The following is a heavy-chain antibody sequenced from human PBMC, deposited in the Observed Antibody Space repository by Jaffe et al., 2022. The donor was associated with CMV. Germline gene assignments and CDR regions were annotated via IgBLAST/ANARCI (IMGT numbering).Heavy chain of an antibody. CDR3: ARVFTARGWRSYYFDY. D-gene: IGHD5-18*01. CDR1: GFTFSGFW. J-gene: IGHJ4*02. V-gene: IGHV3-7*03. Sequence: EVQLVESGGGLVQPGGSLRLSCAASGFTFSGFWMSWVRQAPGKGLEWVANIKQDGREKYYVDSVKGRFTISRDNAKNSLSLQMYSLRAEDTAVYYCARVFTARGWRSYYFDYWGQGTLVAVSS. CDR2: IKQDGREK.